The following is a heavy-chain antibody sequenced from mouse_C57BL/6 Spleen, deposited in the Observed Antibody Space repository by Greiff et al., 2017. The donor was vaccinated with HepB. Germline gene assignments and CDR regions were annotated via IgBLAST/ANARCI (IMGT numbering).Heavy chain of an antibody. V-gene: IGHV1-50*01. Sequence: VKLQQPGAELVKPGASVKLSCKASGYTFTSYWMQWVKQRPGQGLEWIGEIDPSDSYTNYNQKFKGKATLTVDTSSSTAYMQLSSLTSEDSAVYYCARSGYYGSSSRAMDYWGQGTSVTVSS. CDR1: GYTFTSYW. CDR2: IDPSDSYT. D-gene: IGHD1-1*01. J-gene: IGHJ4*01. CDR3: ARSGYYGSSSRAMDY.